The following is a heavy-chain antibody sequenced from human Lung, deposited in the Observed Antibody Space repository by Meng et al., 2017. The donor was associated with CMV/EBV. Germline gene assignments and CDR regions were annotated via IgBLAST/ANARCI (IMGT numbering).Heavy chain of an antibody. D-gene: IGHD6-13*01. CDR3: AKEPRSWYGGDVFDV. Sequence: GSXXISCAASGFIFGTFAMTWVRQAPGKGLEWVSGLSGSGGSTYYADSVKGRFIISGDSPKNTVFLQMNSLRAEDTAVYYCAKEPRSWYGGDVFDVWGHGXKVTVSS. J-gene: IGHJ3*01. V-gene: IGHV3-23*01. CDR2: LSGSGGST. CDR1: GFIFGTFA.